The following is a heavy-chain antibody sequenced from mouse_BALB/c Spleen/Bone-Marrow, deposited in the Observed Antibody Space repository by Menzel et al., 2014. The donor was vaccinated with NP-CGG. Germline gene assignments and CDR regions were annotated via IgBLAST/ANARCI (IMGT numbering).Heavy chain of an antibody. J-gene: IGHJ3*01. CDR1: GFTFXSYG. CDR3: ARHAYYDQTEVSFVY. CDR2: ICGGGSYT. Sequence: EVHLVESGGGLVKSGGSLKLSCAASGFTFXSYGMSWVRQTPEKRLEWVATICGGGSYTFYPDSVKGRFTISRDNAKNNLYLQLSSLRSEDTALYYCARHAYYDQTEVSFVYWGQGTLVTVSA. D-gene: IGHD2-4*01. V-gene: IGHV5-9-2*01.